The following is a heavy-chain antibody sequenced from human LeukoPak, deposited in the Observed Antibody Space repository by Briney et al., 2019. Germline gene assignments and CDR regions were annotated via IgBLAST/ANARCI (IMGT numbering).Heavy chain of an antibody. CDR3: ARDYLHYGDRRSVPLDAFDT. D-gene: IGHD4-17*01. CDR1: GYTFTGYY. V-gene: IGHV1-2*02. J-gene: IGHJ3*02. Sequence: ASVKVSCKASGYTFTGYYMHWVRQAPGQGLEWKGWINPNSGGTNYAQKFQGRVTMTRDTSISTAYMELSRLRSDDTAVYYCARDYLHYGDRRSVPLDAFDTWGQGTMVTVSS. CDR2: INPNSGGT.